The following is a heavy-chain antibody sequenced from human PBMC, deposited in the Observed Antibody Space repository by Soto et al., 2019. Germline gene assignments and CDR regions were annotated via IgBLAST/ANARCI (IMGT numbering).Heavy chain of an antibody. CDR1: GFSLSTSGVG. CDR2: IYWDDDK. D-gene: IGHD6-13*01. V-gene: IGHV2-5*02. CDR3: AHSSWYLGTITGLDY. J-gene: IGHJ4*02. Sequence: QITLKESGPTLVKPTQTLTLTCTFSGFSLSTSGVGVGWIRQPPGKALEWLALIYWDDDKRYSPSLKSRLTIXXDXSTXQVVLTMTNMDPVDTATYYCAHSSWYLGTITGLDYWGQGTLVTVSS.